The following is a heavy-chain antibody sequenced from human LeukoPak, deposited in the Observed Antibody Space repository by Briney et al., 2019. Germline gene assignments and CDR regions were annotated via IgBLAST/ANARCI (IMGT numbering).Heavy chain of an antibody. V-gene: IGHV4-4*07. CDR1: GGSFTTYY. CDR2: IDTSGTT. D-gene: IGHD6-13*01. CDR3: ARGGSSSWYLKGINWFDP. Sequence: PSETVSLTCTVSGGSFTTYYWSWIRQPAGKGLEWIGHIDTSGTTNYNPSLKSRVTMSTDRSKNQFSLKLSSVTAADTAVYYCARGGSSSWYLKGINWFDPWGQGTLVTVSS. J-gene: IGHJ5*02.